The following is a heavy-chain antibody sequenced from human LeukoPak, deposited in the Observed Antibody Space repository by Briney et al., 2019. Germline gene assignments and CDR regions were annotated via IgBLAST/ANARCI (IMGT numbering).Heavy chain of an antibody. Sequence: SETLSLTXTVSGGSISSSSYYWGWIGQPPGKGLQWIGSIYYSGSTYYNPSLKSRVTISVDTSKNQFSLKLSSVTAADTAVYYCARHRSTVTYNWFDPWGQGTLVTVSS. J-gene: IGHJ5*02. CDR3: ARHRSTVTYNWFDP. CDR2: IYYSGST. CDR1: GGSISSSSYY. D-gene: IGHD4-11*01. V-gene: IGHV4-39*01.